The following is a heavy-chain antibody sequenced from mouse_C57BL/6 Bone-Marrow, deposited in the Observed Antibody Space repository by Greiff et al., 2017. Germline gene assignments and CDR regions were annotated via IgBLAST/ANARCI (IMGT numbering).Heavy chain of an antibody. CDR2: INPNNGGT. CDR1: GYTFTDYY. D-gene: IGHD2-3*01. J-gene: IGHJ4*01. Sequence: EVQLQQSGPELVKPGASVKISCKASGYTFTDYYMNWVKQSHGKSLEWIGDINPNNGGTSYNQKFKGKATLTVDKSSSTAYMELRSLTSEDSAVYYCARNGYYRGYYAMDYWGQGTSVTVSA. CDR3: ARNGYYRGYYAMDY. V-gene: IGHV1-26*01.